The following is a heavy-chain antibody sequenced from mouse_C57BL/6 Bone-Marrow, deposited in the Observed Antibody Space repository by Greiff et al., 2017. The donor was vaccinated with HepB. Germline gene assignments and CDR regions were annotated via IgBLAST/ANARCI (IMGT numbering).Heavy chain of an antibody. CDR1: GYAFSSYW. Sequence: VQVVESGAELVKPGASVKISCKASGYAFSSYWMNWVKQRPGKGLEWIGQIYPGDGDTNYNGKFKGKATLTADKSSSTAYMQLSSLTSEDSAVYVCARCDGRSYYAMDYWGQGTSVTVSS. CDR2: IYPGDGDT. D-gene: IGHD2-3*01. J-gene: IGHJ4*01. CDR3: ARCDGRSYYAMDY. V-gene: IGHV1-80*01.